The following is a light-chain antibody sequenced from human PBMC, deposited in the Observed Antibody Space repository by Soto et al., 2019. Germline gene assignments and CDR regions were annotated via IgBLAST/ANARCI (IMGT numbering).Light chain of an antibody. CDR3: QSYDSSLSRV. CDR2: GNS. CDR1: SSNIGAGYD. J-gene: IGLJ2*01. V-gene: IGLV1-40*01. Sequence: QSVLTQPPSLSGAPGQRVTISCTGSSSNIGAGYDVHWYQQLPGTAPKLLIYGNSNRPSGLPDRFSVSKSGTSSYLAITGLQAEDEADYYCQSYDSSLSRVFGGGTKLTVL.